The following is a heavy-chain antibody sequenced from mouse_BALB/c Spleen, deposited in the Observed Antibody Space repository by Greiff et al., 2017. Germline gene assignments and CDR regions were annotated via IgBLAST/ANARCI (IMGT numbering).Heavy chain of an antibody. CDR2: ISNGGGST. V-gene: IGHV5-12-2*01. CDR1: GFTFSSYT. J-gene: IGHJ4*01. CDR3: ARRREGSMDY. Sequence: VQLKESGGGLVQPGGSLKLSCAASGFTFSSYTMSWVRQTPEKRLEWVAYISNGGGSTYYPDTVKGRFTISRDNAKNTLYLQMSSLKSEDTAMYYCARRREGSMDYWGQGTSVTVSS.